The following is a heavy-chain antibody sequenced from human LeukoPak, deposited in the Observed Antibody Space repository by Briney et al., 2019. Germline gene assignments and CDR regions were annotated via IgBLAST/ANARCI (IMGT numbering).Heavy chain of an antibody. D-gene: IGHD2-15*01. J-gene: IGHJ4*02. CDR3: ARLRVGGSCYVLDY. CDR2: ISSSSSYI. Sequence: GGSLRLSCAASGFTFSSYWMHWVRQAPGKGLEWVSSISSSSSYIYYADSVKGRFIISRDNAKNSLYLQMNSLRAEDTAVYYCARLRVGGSCYVLDYWGQGTLVTVSS. CDR1: GFTFSSYW. V-gene: IGHV3-21*01.